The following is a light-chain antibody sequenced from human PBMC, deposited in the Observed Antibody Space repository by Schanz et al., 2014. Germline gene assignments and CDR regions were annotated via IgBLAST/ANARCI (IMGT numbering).Light chain of an antibody. J-gene: IGKJ4*01. Sequence: ETVLTQSPVTLSLSPGERATLSCRASQSVGSNYLAWYQQTPGQAPRLLIYAASIRATGIPARFSGSGSGTDFTLTISSLEPEDFAVYYCQQRDNWPLLTFGGGTKVEIK. V-gene: IGKV3-11*01. CDR3: QQRDNWPLLT. CDR1: QSVGSNY. CDR2: AAS.